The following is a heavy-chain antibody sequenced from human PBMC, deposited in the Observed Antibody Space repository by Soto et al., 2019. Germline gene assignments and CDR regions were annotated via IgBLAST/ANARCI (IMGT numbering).Heavy chain of an antibody. CDR2: ISSSSSTI. J-gene: IGHJ5*02. V-gene: IGHV3-48*01. Sequence: GSLRLSCAASGFTFSSYSMNWVRQAPGKGLEWVSYISSSSSTIYYADSVKGRFTISRDNAKNSLFLQMNSLRAEDTVVYYCARDLGDEDIVVVVAATWFDPWGQGTLVTVSS. D-gene: IGHD2-15*01. CDR1: GFTFSSYS. CDR3: ARDLGDEDIVVVVAATWFDP.